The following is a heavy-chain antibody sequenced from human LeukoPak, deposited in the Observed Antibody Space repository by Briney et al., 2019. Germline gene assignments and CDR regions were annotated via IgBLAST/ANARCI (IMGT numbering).Heavy chain of an antibody. CDR1: GFTFSSYS. D-gene: IGHD3-22*01. CDR2: ISYDGSNK. V-gene: IGHV3-30*18. Sequence: GGSLRLSCAASGFTFSSYSMNWVRQAPGKGLEWVAVISYDGSNKYYADSVKGRFTISRDNSKNTLYLQMNSLRAEDTAVYYCAKDMRNYYDSSGLTDYWGQGTLVTVSS. J-gene: IGHJ4*02. CDR3: AKDMRNYYDSSGLTDY.